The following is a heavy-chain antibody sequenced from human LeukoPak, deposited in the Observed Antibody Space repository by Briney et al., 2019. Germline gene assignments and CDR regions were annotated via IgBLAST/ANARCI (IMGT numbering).Heavy chain of an antibody. Sequence: GGSLRLSCAASGFTVSSNYMSWVRQAPGKGLEWVSVIYSGGSTYYADSVKGRFTISRDNSKNTLYLQMNSLRAEDTAVYYCARDRYDSSGYAFDYWGQGTLVTVSP. V-gene: IGHV3-53*01. J-gene: IGHJ4*02. CDR1: GFTVSSNY. CDR3: ARDRYDSSGYAFDY. D-gene: IGHD3-22*01. CDR2: IYSGGST.